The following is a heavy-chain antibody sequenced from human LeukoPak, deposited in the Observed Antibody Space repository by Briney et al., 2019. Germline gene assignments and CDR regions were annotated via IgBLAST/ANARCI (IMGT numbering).Heavy chain of an antibody. CDR2: IKQDGSEK. CDR3: ARRFFDL. Sequence: PGGSLRLSCAASGFTFSSYSMNWVRQAPGKGLEWVANIKQDGSEKYYVDSVKGRFTISRDNAKNSLCLQMNSLRAEDTAVYYCARRFFDLWGRGTLVTVSS. V-gene: IGHV3-7*03. J-gene: IGHJ2*01. CDR1: GFTFSSYS.